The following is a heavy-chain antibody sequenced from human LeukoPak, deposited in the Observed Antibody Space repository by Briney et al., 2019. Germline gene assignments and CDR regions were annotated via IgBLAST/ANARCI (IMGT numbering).Heavy chain of an antibody. CDR3: ARDPLATPAYNWFDP. Sequence: SPSETLSLTCAVYGGSFSGYYWSWIRQPPGKGLEWIGEINHSGSTNYNPSLKSRVTISVDTSKNQFSLKLSSVTAADTAVYYCARDPLATPAYNWFDPWGQGTLVTVSS. J-gene: IGHJ5*02. CDR2: INHSGST. V-gene: IGHV4-34*01. CDR1: GGSFSGYY.